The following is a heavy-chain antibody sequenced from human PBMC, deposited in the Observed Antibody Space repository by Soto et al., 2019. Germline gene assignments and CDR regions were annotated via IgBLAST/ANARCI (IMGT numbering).Heavy chain of an antibody. CDR1: VFSFFSYS. J-gene: IGHJ4*02. D-gene: IGHD3-10*01. CDR2: ISGSGGHT. Sequence: PVVSLRLSCRFCVFSFFSYSISVFRQAPGKGLEWVSTISGSGGHTYYADSVQGRFVVSIDNDKKTVYLHMSGLTGEDTAVYFCPNLEMGWLDQWGQGTKLNVSS. CDR3: PNLEMGWLDQ. V-gene: IGHV3-23*01.